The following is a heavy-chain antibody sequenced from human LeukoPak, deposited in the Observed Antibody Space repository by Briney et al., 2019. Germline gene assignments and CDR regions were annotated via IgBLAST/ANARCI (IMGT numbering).Heavy chain of an antibody. Sequence: GGSLRLSCAASGFTFTNYAMTWVRQAPGKGLEWVSAICRSDGSTYYADSVKGGFTISRDNSNNTLYLQMNSLRAEDTAVYYCAKDFMVRGVIGSAFDIWGQGTMVTVSS. CDR3: AKDFMVRGVIGSAFDI. J-gene: IGHJ3*02. CDR2: ICRSDGST. V-gene: IGHV3-23*01. D-gene: IGHD3-10*01. CDR1: GFTFTNYA.